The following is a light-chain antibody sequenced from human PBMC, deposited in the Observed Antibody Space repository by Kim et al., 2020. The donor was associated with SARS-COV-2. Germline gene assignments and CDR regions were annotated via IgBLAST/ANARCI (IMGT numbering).Light chain of an antibody. CDR3: SSYTSGSTV. J-gene: IGLJ1*01. CDR1: SSDVGSHNY. Sequence: QSALTQPASVSGSPGQSITISCIGTSSDVGSHNYVSWYQQHPGKAPKLMIYDVSKRPSGVSNRFSGSKSGNTASLTISGLQPEDEADYYCSSYTSGSTVFGTGTKVTVL. CDR2: DVS. V-gene: IGLV2-14*01.